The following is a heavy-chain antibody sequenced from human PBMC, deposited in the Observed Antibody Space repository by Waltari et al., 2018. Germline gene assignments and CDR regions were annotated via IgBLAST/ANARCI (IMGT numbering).Heavy chain of an antibody. CDR1: GGTFRIYT. J-gene: IGHJ4*01. CDR2: IIPFLGIS. V-gene: IGHV1-69*02. CDR3: ARSGEMKGTVDY. D-gene: IGHD1-1*01. Sequence: HVQLEQSGAEVKKPGSSVKVSCKASGGTFRIYTVTWVRQAPGQGLEWMGSIIPFLGISKYAQSLQARLTITVDQSTNTGYMELNNLRPEDTGVYYCARSGEMKGTVDYWGHGTLVTVSS.